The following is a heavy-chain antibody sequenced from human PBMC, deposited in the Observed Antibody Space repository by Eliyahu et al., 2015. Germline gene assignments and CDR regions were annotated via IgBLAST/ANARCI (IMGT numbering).Heavy chain of an antibody. D-gene: IGHD2-2*01. J-gene: IGHJ6*02. CDR2: INHRGSV. CDR3: ARGTLYSTSRASYYYYGMDV. Sequence: QVQLQQWGAGLLKPSETLSLTCGVXGGSLNGYYWNWIRQGPGKGLEWIGEINHRGSVNYNPSLKSRVIISLDTSTNQFSLKLTSVTAADTALYYCARGTLYSTSRASYYYYGMDVWGQGTTVTVSS. V-gene: IGHV4-34*01. CDR1: GGSLNGYY.